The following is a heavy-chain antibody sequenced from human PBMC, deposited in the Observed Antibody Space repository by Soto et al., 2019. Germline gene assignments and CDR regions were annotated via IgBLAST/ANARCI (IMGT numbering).Heavy chain of an antibody. J-gene: IGHJ5*02. D-gene: IGHD6-13*01. Sequence: SGGSLRLSCAASGFTFSSYAMSWVRQAPGKGLEWVSAISGSGGSTYYADSVKGRFTISRDNSKNTLYLQMNSLRAEDTAVYYCAQVGLIAAAGPNWFDPWGQGTLVTVSS. CDR3: AQVGLIAAAGPNWFDP. V-gene: IGHV3-23*01. CDR1: GFTFSSYA. CDR2: ISGSGGST.